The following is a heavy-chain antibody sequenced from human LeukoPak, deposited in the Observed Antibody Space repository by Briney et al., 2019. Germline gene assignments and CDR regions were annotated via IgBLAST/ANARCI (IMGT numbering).Heavy chain of an antibody. D-gene: IGHD5-18*01. CDR3: ARTTGYSYGNNWFDP. Sequence: ASVKVSCKASGGTFSSYAISWVRQAPGQGLEWMGWISAYNGNTNYAQKLQGRVTMTTDTSTSTAYMELRSLRSDDTAVYYCARTTGYSYGNNWFDPWGQGTLVTVSS. V-gene: IGHV1-18*01. CDR1: GGTFSSYA. J-gene: IGHJ5*02. CDR2: ISAYNGNT.